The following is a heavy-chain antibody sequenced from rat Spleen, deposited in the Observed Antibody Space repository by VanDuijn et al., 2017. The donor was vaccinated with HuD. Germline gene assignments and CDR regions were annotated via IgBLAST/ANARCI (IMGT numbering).Heavy chain of an antibody. V-gene: IGHV5-22*01. Sequence: EVQLVESGGGLVQPGRSLKLSCAASGFTFSDYYMAWVRQAPKKGLEWVASISYEGSSTYYGDSVKGRFTISRDKAKSTLYLQMNSLRSEDTATYYCARDHYYSYWGQGVMVTVSS. D-gene: IGHD1-1*01. J-gene: IGHJ2*01. CDR2: ISYEGSST. CDR1: GFTFSDYY. CDR3: ARDHYYSY.